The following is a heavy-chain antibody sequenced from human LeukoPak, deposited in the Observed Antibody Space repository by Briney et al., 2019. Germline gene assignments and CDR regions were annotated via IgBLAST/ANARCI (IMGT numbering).Heavy chain of an antibody. CDR1: GYTFTSYG. V-gene: IGHV1-18*03. D-gene: IGHD6-19*01. CDR2: ISAYNGNT. J-gene: IGHJ4*02. CDR3: ARAKHSSGIAVAGTLDY. Sequence: ASVKVSCKASGYTFTSYGISWVRQAPGQGLEWMGWISAYNGNTNYAQKLQGRATITRDTSASTAYMELSSLRSEDMAVYYCARAKHSSGIAVAGTLDYWGQGTLVTVSS.